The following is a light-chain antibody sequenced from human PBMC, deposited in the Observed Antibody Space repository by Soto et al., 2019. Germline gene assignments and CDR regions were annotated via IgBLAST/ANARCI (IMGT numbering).Light chain of an antibody. Sequence: QSVLTQPASVSGSPGQSITISCTGTSSDVGGYNYVSWYQQHPGKAPKLMIYEVSNRPSGVSNRFSGSKSGNTASLTISGLQAEDEVDYYCSSYTRSSSYVFGTGNKVTVL. V-gene: IGLV2-14*01. J-gene: IGLJ1*01. CDR3: SSYTRSSSYV. CDR1: SSDVGGYNY. CDR2: EVS.